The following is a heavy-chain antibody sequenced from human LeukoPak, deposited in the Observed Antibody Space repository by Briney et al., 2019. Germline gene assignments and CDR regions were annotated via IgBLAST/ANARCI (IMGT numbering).Heavy chain of an antibody. CDR1: GLTFSSYS. J-gene: IGHJ4*02. CDR3: ARDRANDYGDY. CDR2: ISSSSSTI. Sequence: PGGSLRLSCAASGLTFSSYSMNWVRQATGKGLEWVSYISSSSSTIYYADSVKGRFTISRDNAKNSLYLQMNSLRAEDTAVYYCARDRANDYGDYWGQGTLVTVSS. V-gene: IGHV3-48*01.